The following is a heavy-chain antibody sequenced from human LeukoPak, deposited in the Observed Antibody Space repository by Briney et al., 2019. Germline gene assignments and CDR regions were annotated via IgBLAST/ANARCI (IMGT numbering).Heavy chain of an antibody. CDR1: GYTSTGYY. CDR2: INPNSGGT. V-gene: IGHV1-2*02. J-gene: IGHJ4*02. D-gene: IGHD5-18*01. CDR3: ARALNAGYSPYYFDY. Sequence: ASVKVSCKASGYTSTGYYMHWVRQAPGQGLEWMGWINPNSGGTNYAQKFQGRVTMTRDTSISTAYMELSRLRSDDTAVYYCARALNAGYSPYYFDYWGQGTLVTVSS.